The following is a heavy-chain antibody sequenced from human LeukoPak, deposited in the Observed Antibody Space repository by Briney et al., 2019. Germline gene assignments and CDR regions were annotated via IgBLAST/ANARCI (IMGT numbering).Heavy chain of an antibody. CDR2: IYASGST. Sequence: PSQTLSLTCTVSGGSISNLNYYWSWIRQPAGQGLEWIGRIYASGSTNYNPSLKSRVTISVDTSKNQFSLKLSSVTAADTAVYYCARGGSWGPRVPYYFDYWGQGTLVTVSS. J-gene: IGHJ4*02. CDR1: GGSISNLNYY. CDR3: ARGGSWGPRVPYYFDY. V-gene: IGHV4-61*02. D-gene: IGHD1-26*01.